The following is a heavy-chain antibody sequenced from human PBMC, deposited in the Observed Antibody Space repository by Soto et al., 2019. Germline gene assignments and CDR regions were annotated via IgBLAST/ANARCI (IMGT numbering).Heavy chain of an antibody. CDR2: VRASGGTT. J-gene: IGHJ4*02. Sequence: GGSLRLSCAASGFTFRFYAMSWVRQAPGKGLEWVSGVRASGGTTYYADSVKGRLSISRDNSKNTVSLLMNSLRAEDTAVYFCARGSSGYISSWYYFDYWGRGTLVTVSS. CDR1: GFTFRFYA. D-gene: IGHD6-13*01. CDR3: ARGSSGYISSWYYFDY. V-gene: IGHV3-23*01.